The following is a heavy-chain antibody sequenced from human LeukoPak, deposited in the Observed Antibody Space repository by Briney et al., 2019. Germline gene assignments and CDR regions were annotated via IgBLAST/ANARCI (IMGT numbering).Heavy chain of an antibody. V-gene: IGHV4-34*01. CDR1: GGSFSGYY. J-gene: IGHJ4*02. Sequence: SETLSLTCAVYGGSFSGYYWSWIRQPPGKGLEWIGEINHSGSTNYNPPLKSRVTISADTSKNQFSLKVSSVTAADTAVYYCARGEVYYGEVMYYWGQGTLVTVSS. D-gene: IGHD4-17*01. CDR3: ARGEVYYGEVMYY. CDR2: INHSGST.